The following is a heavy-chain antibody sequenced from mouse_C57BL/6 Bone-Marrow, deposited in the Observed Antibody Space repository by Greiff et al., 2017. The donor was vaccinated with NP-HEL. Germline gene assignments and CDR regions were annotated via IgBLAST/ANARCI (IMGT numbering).Heavy chain of an antibody. Sequence: DVHLVESGGDLVKPGGSLKLSCAASGFTFSSYGMSWVRQTPDKRLEWVATISSGGSYTYYPDSVKGRFTISRDNAKNTLYLQMSSLKSEDTAMYYCARHYYGSSYGSYAMDYWGQGTSVTVSS. CDR2: ISSGGSYT. J-gene: IGHJ4*01. D-gene: IGHD1-1*01. CDR1: GFTFSSYG. V-gene: IGHV5-6*01. CDR3: ARHYYGSSYGSYAMDY.